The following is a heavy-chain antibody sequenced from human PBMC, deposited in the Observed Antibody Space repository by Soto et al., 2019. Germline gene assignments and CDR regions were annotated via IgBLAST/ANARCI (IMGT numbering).Heavy chain of an antibody. CDR3: ARGLISGSHYSGGWYYFDY. Sequence: SETLSLTCTVSGGSISSGGYYWSWIRQHPGKGLEWIGYIYHSGSTYYNPSLKSRVTISVDRSKNQFSLELSSVTAADTAVYYCARGLISGSHYSGGWYYFDYWGQGTVVTVS. CDR2: IYHSGST. V-gene: IGHV4-30-2*01. J-gene: IGHJ4*02. D-gene: IGHD1-26*01. CDR1: GGSISSGGYY.